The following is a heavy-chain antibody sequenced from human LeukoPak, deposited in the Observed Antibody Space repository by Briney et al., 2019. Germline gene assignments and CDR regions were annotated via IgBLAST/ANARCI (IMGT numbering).Heavy chain of an antibody. J-gene: IGHJ5*02. CDR2: IIPILGIA. V-gene: IGHV1-69*04. D-gene: IGHD6-13*01. CDR1: GGTFSSYA. Sequence: ASVKVSCKASGGTFSSYAISWVRQAPGQGLEWMGRIIPILGIANYAQKFQGGVTITADKSTSTAYMELSSLRSEDTAVYYCAMAPRWSSSWPNWFDPWGQGTLVTVSS. CDR3: AMAPRWSSSWPNWFDP.